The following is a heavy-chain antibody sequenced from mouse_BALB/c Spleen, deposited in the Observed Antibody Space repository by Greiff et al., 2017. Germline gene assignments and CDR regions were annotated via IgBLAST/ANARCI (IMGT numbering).Heavy chain of an antibody. J-gene: IGHJ4*01. CDR3: ARDGYGNFQDAMDY. CDR2: ISYDGSN. V-gene: IGHV3-6*02. CDR1: GYSITSGYY. Sequence: EVQLQESGPGLVKPSQSLSLTCSVTGYSITSGYYWTWIRQFPGNKLEWMGYISYDGSNNYNPSLKNRISITRDTSKNQFFLKLNSVTTEDTATYYCARDGYGNFQDAMDYWGQGTSVTVSS. D-gene: IGHD2-10*02.